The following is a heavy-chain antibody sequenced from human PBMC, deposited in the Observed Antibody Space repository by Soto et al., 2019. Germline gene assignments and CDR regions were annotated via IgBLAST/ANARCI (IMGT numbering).Heavy chain of an antibody. CDR2: INHSGST. Sequence: SETLSLTCAVYGGSFSGYYWSWIRQPPGKGLEWIGEINHSGSTNYNPSLKSRVTISVDTSKNQFSLKLSSVTAADTAVYYCASNTLWFGELQFAYWRQGTLVTVSS. J-gene: IGHJ4*02. V-gene: IGHV4-34*01. D-gene: IGHD3-10*01. CDR1: GGSFSGYY. CDR3: ASNTLWFGELQFAY.